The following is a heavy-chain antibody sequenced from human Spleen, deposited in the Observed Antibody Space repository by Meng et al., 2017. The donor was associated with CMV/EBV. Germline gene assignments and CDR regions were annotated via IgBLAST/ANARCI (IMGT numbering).Heavy chain of an antibody. Sequence: SETLSLTCAVYGGSFSGYYWSWIRQTPGKGLEWIGSVYKSGGTYYNPALERRVTISIDTSKNQFSLTLDSVTAADTAIYYCSAERAGTIVDYWGPGTLVTVSS. CDR2: VYKSGGT. J-gene: IGHJ4*02. CDR1: GGSFSGYY. D-gene: IGHD3-10*01. CDR3: SAERAGTIVDY. V-gene: IGHV4-34*06.